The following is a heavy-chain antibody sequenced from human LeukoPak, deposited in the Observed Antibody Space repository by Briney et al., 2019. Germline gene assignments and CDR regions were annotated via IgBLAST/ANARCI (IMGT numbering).Heavy chain of an antibody. Sequence: GGSLRLSCVASGFAFNTQAMHWVRQAPGKGLEWLAVMSLDGSSIYYADSVKGRFTISRDNSKNTLYLQMSSLRVEDTAVYYCARERGTRVDYWGQGTLVTVSS. D-gene: IGHD4-17*01. J-gene: IGHJ4*02. CDR2: MSLDGSSI. CDR3: ARERGTRVDY. V-gene: IGHV3-30*15. CDR1: GFAFNTQA.